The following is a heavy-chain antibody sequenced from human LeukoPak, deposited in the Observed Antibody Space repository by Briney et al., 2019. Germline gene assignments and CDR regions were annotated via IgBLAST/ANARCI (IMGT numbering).Heavy chain of an antibody. V-gene: IGHV1-2*02. CDR3: ASAPITVFEVVQWEFDY. D-gene: IGHD3-3*01. J-gene: IGHJ4*02. Sequence: ASVKVSCKASGYTFTCHYMHWVRQDPGQGLEWMGWINPKTGGTYYAQKFQGRVTMTRDTSISTAYMELRSLRSDDTAVYYCASAPITVFEVVQWEFDYWGQGTLVDVSS. CDR1: GYTFTCHY. CDR2: INPKTGGT.